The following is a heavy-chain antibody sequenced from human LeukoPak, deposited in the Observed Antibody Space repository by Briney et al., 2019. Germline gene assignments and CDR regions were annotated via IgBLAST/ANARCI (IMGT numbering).Heavy chain of an antibody. J-gene: IGHJ3*02. D-gene: IGHD3-22*01. CDR3: ARPTYYYDSSGLTDDAFDI. CDR1: GYSFTSYW. CDR2: IYPGDSDT. Sequence: GESLKISCKGSGYSFTSYWIGWVRQMPGKGLEWMGIIYPGDSDTRYSPSFQGQVTISADKSISTAYLQWSSLKASDTAMYYCARPTYYYDSSGLTDDAFDIWGQGTMVTVS. V-gene: IGHV5-51*01.